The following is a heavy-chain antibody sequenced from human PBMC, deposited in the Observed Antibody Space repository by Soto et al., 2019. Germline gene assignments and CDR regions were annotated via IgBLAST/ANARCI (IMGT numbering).Heavy chain of an antibody. J-gene: IGHJ4*02. D-gene: IGHD3-22*01. V-gene: IGHV3-30*18. CDR1: GFTFDKFG. CDR3: AKAVHSSGYYSYFDS. Sequence: PGGSLRLSCAASGFTFDKFGMHWVRQAPGKGLEWVAVMSFDGSNRYYADSVKGRFTISRDNSKNTAYLQMNSMRTEDTAVYYCAKAVHSSGYYSYFDSWGQGTLVTVPS. CDR2: MSFDGSNR.